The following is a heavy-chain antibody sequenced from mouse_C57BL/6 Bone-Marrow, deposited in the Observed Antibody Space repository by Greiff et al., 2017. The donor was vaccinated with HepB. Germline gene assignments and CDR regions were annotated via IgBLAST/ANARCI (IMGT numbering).Heavy chain of an antibody. V-gene: IGHV12-3*01. D-gene: IGHD1-1*01. J-gene: IGHJ4*01. CDR1: GFPITSGYY. CDR2: ITHSGET. Sequence: VKLMESGPGLVKPSQSLFLTCSITGFPITSGYYWIWIRQSPGKPLEWMGYITHSGETFYNPSLQSPISITRETSKNQFFRQLNSVTTEDTAMYYCAGDRYYYGSSYDAMDYWGQGTSVTVSS. CDR3: AGDRYYYGSSYDAMDY.